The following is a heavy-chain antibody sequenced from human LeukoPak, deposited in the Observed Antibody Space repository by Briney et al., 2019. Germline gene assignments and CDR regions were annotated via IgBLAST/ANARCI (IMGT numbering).Heavy chain of an antibody. CDR1: GGSISSYY. Sequence: SETLSLTCTVSGGSISSYYWSWIRQPPGKGLEWIGYIYYSGSTNYNPSLKSRVTISVDTSKNQFSLKLSSVTAADTAVYYCARGSCSSSWYGYFQHWGQGTLVTVSS. J-gene: IGHJ1*01. V-gene: IGHV4-59*01. CDR2: IYYSGST. D-gene: IGHD6-13*01. CDR3: ARGSCSSSWYGYFQH.